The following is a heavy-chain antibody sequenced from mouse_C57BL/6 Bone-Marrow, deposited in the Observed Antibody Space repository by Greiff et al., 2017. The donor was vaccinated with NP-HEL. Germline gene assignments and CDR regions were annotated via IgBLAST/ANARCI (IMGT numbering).Heavy chain of an antibody. J-gene: IGHJ3*01. Sequence: EVKLMESGPELVKPGASVKISCKASGYSFTGYFMNWVMQSHGKSLEWIGRINPYNGDTFYNQKFKGKATLTVDKSSSTAHMELRSLTSEDSAVYYCARGGYDWFAYWGQGTLVTVSA. CDR2: INPYNGDT. CDR3: ARGGYDWFAY. CDR1: GYSFTGYF. D-gene: IGHD2-2*01. V-gene: IGHV1-20*01.